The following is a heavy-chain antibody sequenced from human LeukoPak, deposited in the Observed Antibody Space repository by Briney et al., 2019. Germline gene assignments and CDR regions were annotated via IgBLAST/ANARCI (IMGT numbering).Heavy chain of an antibody. J-gene: IGHJ4*02. D-gene: IGHD1-26*01. CDR1: GFTFSSYC. V-gene: IGHV3-30*02. CDR3: ARLKYSGSYPADY. CDR2: IRYDGSNK. Sequence: SGGSLRLSFAASGFTFSSYCMHWVRQAPGKGLGGGAFIRYDGSNKYYADSVKGRFTISRDNAKNSVYLQMNSLRAEDTAVYYCARLKYSGSYPADYWGQGTLVTVSS.